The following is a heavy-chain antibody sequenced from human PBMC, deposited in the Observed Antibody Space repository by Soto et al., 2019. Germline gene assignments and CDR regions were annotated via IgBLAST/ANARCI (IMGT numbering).Heavy chain of an antibody. CDR1: GASVTSDDYY. D-gene: IGHD3-22*01. CDR3: ARDPIFYYTSSGYGGSYFDY. Sequence: SETLSLTCAVSGASVTSDDYYWSWIRQPPGKGLEWIGYIYHSGSTYYNPSLKSRVSISIDTSQNQFSLKLTSLTAADTAVYYCARDPIFYYTSSGYGGSYFDYWGQGSRVTVSS. V-gene: IGHV4-30-4*01. J-gene: IGHJ4*02. CDR2: IYHSGST.